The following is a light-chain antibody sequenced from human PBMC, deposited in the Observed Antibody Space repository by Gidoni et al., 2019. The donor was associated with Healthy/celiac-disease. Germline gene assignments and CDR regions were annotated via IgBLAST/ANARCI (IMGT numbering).Light chain of an antibody. V-gene: IGLV2-14*01. CDR2: DVS. J-gene: IGLJ1*01. CDR3: SSYTSSSTLDV. CDR1: SSDVGGYNY. Sequence: QSALTQPASVSGSPGQSITISCTVTSSDVGGYNYVSWYQQHPGKAPKLMIYDVSTRPSGVSNRFSGSKSGNTASLTISGLQAEDEADYYCSSYTSSSTLDVFGTGTKITVL.